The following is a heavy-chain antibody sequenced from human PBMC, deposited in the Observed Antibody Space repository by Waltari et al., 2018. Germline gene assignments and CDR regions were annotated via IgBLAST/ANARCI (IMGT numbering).Heavy chain of an antibody. J-gene: IGHJ3*02. D-gene: IGHD1-26*01. CDR2: LIPIFGTA. CDR1: GGTFSSYA. Sequence: QVQLVQSGAEVKKPGSSVKVSCKASGGTFSSYAISRVRQAPGQGLEWMGGLIPIFGTANYAQKFQGRVTITADESTSTAYMELSSLRSEDTAVYYCARDLSGVDAFDIWGQGTMVTVSS. V-gene: IGHV1-69*12. CDR3: ARDLSGVDAFDI.